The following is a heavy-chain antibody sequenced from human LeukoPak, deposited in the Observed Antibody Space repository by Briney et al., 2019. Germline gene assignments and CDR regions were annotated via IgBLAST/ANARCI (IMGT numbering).Heavy chain of an antibody. CDR3: AKGRNEDGDAALNY. CDR1: GFTFSSYW. D-gene: IGHD4-17*01. J-gene: IGHJ4*02. CDR2: INPDGSAT. Sequence: GGSLRLSCAASGFTFSSYWMTWVRQAPGKGLEWVANINPDGSATYHVDSVKGRFTISRDNAKNSLYLQMNSLRAEDTAAYHCAKGRNEDGDAALNYWGQGTLVTVSS. V-gene: IGHV3-7*05.